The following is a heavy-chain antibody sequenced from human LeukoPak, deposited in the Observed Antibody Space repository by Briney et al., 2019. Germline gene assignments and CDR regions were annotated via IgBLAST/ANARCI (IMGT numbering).Heavy chain of an antibody. CDR3: AREKRDGYGNDAFDI. CDR2: MYTSGST. D-gene: IGHD5-24*01. CDR1: GGSISSFS. V-gene: IGHV4-4*07. Sequence: SEALSLTCTVSGGSISSFSWNWIRQPAEKGLEWIGRMYTSGSTNYNPSLKSRVTISVDTSKNQFSLKLSSVTAADTAVYYCAREKRDGYGNDAFDIWGQGTMVTVSS. J-gene: IGHJ3*02.